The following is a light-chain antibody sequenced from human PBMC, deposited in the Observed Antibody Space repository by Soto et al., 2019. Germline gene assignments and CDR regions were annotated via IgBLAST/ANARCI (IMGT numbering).Light chain of an antibody. Sequence: SALTQPRSVSGSPGQSVTISCTGTSSDVGGYNYVSWYQQHPGKAPKLMIYDVNKRPSGVPDRFSGSKSGNTASLTISGLHADDEADYYCCSFAGGYIYVFGTGTKLTVL. V-gene: IGLV2-11*01. CDR2: DVN. CDR1: SSDVGGYNY. J-gene: IGLJ1*01. CDR3: CSFAGGYIYV.